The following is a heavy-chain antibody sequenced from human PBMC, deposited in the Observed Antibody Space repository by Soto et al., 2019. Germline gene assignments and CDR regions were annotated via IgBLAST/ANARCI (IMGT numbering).Heavy chain of an antibody. V-gene: IGHV6-1*01. CDR1: GDSVSANSAA. CDR3: VRQPLATLALYGIDV. J-gene: IGHJ6*02. Sequence: PSQTLSLTCVISGDSVSANSAAWNWIRQSPSRGLEWLGRTYYRSKWNFDYAESVKSRMSIIPDTSNNHFSLLLNSVTPEDTAVYYCVRQPLATLALYGIDVCGQGTTVTVSS. D-gene: IGHD6-6*01. CDR2: TYYRSKWNF.